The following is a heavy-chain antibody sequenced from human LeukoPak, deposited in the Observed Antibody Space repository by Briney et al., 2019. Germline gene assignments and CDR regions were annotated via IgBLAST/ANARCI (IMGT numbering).Heavy chain of an antibody. V-gene: IGHV3-23*01. CDR2: ISGSGGST. D-gene: IGHD1-1*01. CDR3: AKDETGATYIGAFDI. CDR1: GFTFSNYA. J-gene: IGHJ3*02. Sequence: GGSLRLSCAASGFTFSNYAMSWVRQAPGKGLEWVSAISGSGGSTYYADSVKGRFTTSRDNSKNTLYLQMNSLRAEDTAVYYCAKDETGATYIGAFDIWGRGTMVTVSS.